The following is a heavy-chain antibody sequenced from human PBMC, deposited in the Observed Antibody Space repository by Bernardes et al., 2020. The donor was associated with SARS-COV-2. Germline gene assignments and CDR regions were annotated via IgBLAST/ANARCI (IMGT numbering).Heavy chain of an antibody. V-gene: IGHV3-23*01. J-gene: IGHJ4*02. Sequence: GRSLRLSCVASGFTFSSYAMSWVRQAPGKGLEWVSAISGSGGSTYYADSVKGRFTISRDNSKNTLYLQMNSLRAEDTAVYYCAKFSLSPLLWFGENVDYWGQGTLVTVSS. CDR1: GFTFSSYA. CDR2: ISGSGGST. CDR3: AKFSLSPLLWFGENVDY. D-gene: IGHD3-10*01.